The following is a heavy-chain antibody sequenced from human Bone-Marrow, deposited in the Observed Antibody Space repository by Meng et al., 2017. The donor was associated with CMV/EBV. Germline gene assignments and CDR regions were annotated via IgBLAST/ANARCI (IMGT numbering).Heavy chain of an antibody. D-gene: IGHD6-13*01. V-gene: IGHV4-61*01. J-gene: IGHJ6*01. CDR3: ARDPIYRAAAGYYYYYGMDV. CDR2: IYYSGST. Sequence: GSLRLSCTVSGGSVSSGSYYWSWIRQPPGKGLEWIGYIYYSGSTNYNPSLKSRVTISVDTSKNQFSLKLSSVTAADTAVYYCARDPIYRAAAGYYYYYGMDVWGQGNTVNVYS. CDR1: GGSVSSGSYY.